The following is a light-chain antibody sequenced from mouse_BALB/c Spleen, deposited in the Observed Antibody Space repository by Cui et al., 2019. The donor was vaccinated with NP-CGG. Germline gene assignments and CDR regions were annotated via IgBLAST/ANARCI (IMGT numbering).Light chain of an antibody. CDR1: TGAVTTSNY. Sequence: AVVTQESAATTSPGETVTLTCRSNTGAVTTSNYANWVQEKPDHLFTGLIGGTNNRAPGVPARFSGSLIGDKAALTITGTQTEDEAIYFCALWYSNHWVFGGGTKLTVL. J-gene: IGLJ1*01. CDR3: ALWYSNHWV. CDR2: GTN. V-gene: IGLV1*01.